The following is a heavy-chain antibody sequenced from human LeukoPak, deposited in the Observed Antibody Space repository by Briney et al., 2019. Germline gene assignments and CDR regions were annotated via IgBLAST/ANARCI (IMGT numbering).Heavy chain of an antibody. Sequence: PKASVKVSCKASGYTFTGYYMHWVRQAPGQGLEWMGWINPNSGGTNYAQKLQGRVTMTTDTATRTVYMELRSLRSDDTAVYYCARDTGDDYYMDVWGKGTTVTVSS. CDR1: GYTFTGYY. D-gene: IGHD3-16*01. CDR3: ARDTGDDYYMDV. J-gene: IGHJ6*03. CDR2: INPNSGGT. V-gene: IGHV1-2*02.